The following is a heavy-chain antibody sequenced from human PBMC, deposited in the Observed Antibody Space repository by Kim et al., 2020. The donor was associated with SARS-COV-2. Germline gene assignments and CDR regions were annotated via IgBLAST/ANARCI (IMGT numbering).Heavy chain of an antibody. CDR2: IWYDGSNK. Sequence: GGSLRLSCAASGFTFSSYGMHWVRQAPGKGLEWVAVIWYDGSNKYYADSVKGRFTISRDNSKNTLYLQMNSLRAEDTAVYYCARDYQRIQLWQRSEYYYGMDVWGQGTTVTVSS. V-gene: IGHV3-33*01. J-gene: IGHJ6*02. CDR3: ARDYQRIQLWQRSEYYYGMDV. CDR1: GFTFSSYG. D-gene: IGHD5-18*01.